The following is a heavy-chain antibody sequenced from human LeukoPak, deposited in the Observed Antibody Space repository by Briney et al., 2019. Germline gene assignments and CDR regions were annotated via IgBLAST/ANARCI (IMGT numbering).Heavy chain of an antibody. CDR1: GGSISSSSYY. D-gene: IGHD3-10*01. Sequence: PSETLSLTCTVSGGSISSSSYYWGWIRQPPGKGLEWIGSIYYSGSTYYNPSLKSRVTISVDTSKNQFSLKLSSVTAADTAVYYCARDRRLMVRGSFDPWGQGTLVTVSS. CDR3: ARDRRLMVRGSFDP. V-gene: IGHV4-39*07. CDR2: IYYSGST. J-gene: IGHJ5*02.